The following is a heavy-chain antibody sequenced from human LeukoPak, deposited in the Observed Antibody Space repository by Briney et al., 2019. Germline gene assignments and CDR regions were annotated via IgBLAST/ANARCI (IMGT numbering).Heavy chain of an antibody. D-gene: IGHD6-19*01. Sequence: SETLSLTCTVSGGSISNYHWSWIRQPAGKGLEWIGQIHTSGSTNYNPPLKSRVTMSIDATEDQVSLTIRSVTAADTAFYYCARRAISSGWSFDYWGQGTLATVSS. CDR2: IHTSGST. CDR1: GGSISNYH. CDR3: ARRAISSGWSFDY. J-gene: IGHJ4*02. V-gene: IGHV4-4*07.